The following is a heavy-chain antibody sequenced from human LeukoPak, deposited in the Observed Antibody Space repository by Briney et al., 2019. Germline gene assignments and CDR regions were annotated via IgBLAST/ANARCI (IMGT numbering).Heavy chain of an antibody. J-gene: IGHJ4*02. V-gene: IGHV3-30*18. CDR3: AKDRAAAAYYFDY. Sequence: GGSLRLSCAASGFTFSSYGMHWVRQAPGKGLEWVAVISYDGSNKYYAESVKGRFTISRDNSKNTLCLQMNSLRAEDTAVYYCAKDRAAAAYYFDYWGQGTLVTASS. D-gene: IGHD6-13*01. CDR1: GFTFSSYG. CDR2: ISYDGSNK.